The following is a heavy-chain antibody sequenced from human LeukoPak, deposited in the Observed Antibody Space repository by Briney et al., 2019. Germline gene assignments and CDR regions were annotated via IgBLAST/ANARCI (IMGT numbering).Heavy chain of an antibody. Sequence: PGGSLRLSCAASGFTFSSYWMHWVRQAPGKGLVWVSRINSDGSSTSYADSVKGRFTISRDNAKNTLYLQMNSLRAEDTAVYYCALVDTAMKVLVDYWGQGTLVTVSS. CDR2: INSDGSST. V-gene: IGHV3-74*01. D-gene: IGHD5-18*01. CDR1: GFTFSSYW. CDR3: ALVDTAMKVLVDY. J-gene: IGHJ4*02.